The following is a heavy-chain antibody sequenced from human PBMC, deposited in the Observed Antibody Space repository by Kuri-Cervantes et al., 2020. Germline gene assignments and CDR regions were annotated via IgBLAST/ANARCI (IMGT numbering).Heavy chain of an antibody. CDR2: IKQDGSEK. CDR3: AKAGRGLVHHYFDY. Sequence: GESLKISCAASGFTFSSYWMSWVRQAPGKGLEWVANIKQDGSEKYYVDSVKGRFTISRDNAKNSLYLQMNSLRAEDTAVYYCAKAGRGLVHHYFDYWGQGTLVTVSS. D-gene: IGHD6-19*01. CDR1: GFTFSSYW. J-gene: IGHJ4*02. V-gene: IGHV3-7*01.